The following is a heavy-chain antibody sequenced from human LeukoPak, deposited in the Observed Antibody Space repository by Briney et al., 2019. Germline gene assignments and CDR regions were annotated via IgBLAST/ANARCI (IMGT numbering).Heavy chain of an antibody. D-gene: IGHD3-3*01. CDR1: GYTFIGYS. CDR2: INPNSGGT. CDR3: ARDKLEWLSLTYDY. J-gene: IGHJ4*02. V-gene: IGHV1-2*02. Sequence: RASVKVSCKASGYTFIGYSMHWVRQAPGQGLEWMGWINPNSGGTNYAQKFQGRVTMTRDTSISTAYMELSRLRSDDTAVYYCARDKLEWLSLTYDYWGQGTLVTVSS.